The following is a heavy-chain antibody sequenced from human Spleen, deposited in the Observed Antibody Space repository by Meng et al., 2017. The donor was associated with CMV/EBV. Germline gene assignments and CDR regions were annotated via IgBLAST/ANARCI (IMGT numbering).Heavy chain of an antibody. Sequence: GGSLRLSCAASGFTFSSYGMHWVRQAPGKGLEWVAVIWYDGSNKYYADSVKGRFTISRDNSKNTLYLQMNSLRAEDTAVYYCAKDRGTAWYYGMDVWGQGTTVTVSS. J-gene: IGHJ6*02. CDR2: IWYDGSNK. CDR3: AKDRGTAWYYGMDV. V-gene: IGHV3-33*06. CDR1: GFTFSSYG. D-gene: IGHD1-1*01.